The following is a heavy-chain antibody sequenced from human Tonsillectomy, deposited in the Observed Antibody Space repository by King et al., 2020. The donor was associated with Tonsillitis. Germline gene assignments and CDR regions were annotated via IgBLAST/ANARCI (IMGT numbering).Heavy chain of an antibody. V-gene: IGHV3-21*01. J-gene: IGHJ6*02. CDR1: GFTFSSYS. CDR3: ARDPGDGLYGMDV. D-gene: IGHD5-24*01. Sequence: DVQLVESGGGLVKPGGSLRPSCAASGFTFSSYSMNWVRQAPGKGLEWVSSITISSTYIYYADSMKGRFTISRDNTKNSLYLQMNSLRAEDTAVYYCARDPGDGLYGMDVWGQGTTVTVSS. CDR2: ITISSTYI.